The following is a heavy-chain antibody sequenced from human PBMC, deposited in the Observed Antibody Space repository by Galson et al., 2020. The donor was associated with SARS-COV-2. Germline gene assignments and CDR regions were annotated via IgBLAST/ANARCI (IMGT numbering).Heavy chain of an antibody. D-gene: IGHD3-9*01. Sequence: GGSLRLSCTASGLIFSDYYMTWIRQAPGKGLEWISYISPSSDYTNYADSVRGRFTISRDNTKTSLFLHMDSLRAEDTAVYYCARLRYYDVLTGYIVDVWGQGTMVTVSS. CDR2: ISPSSDYT. CDR3: ARLRYYDVLTGYIVDV. CDR1: GLIFSDYY. J-gene: IGHJ6*02. V-gene: IGHV3-11*03.